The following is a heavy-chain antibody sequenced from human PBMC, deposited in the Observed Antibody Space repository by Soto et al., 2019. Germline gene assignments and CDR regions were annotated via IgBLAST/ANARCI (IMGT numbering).Heavy chain of an antibody. V-gene: IGHV3-30*18. D-gene: IGHD3-22*01. CDR2: ISYDGSNK. Sequence: GGSLRLSCAASGFTFSSYGMHWVRQAPGKGLEWVAVISYDGSNKYYADSVKGRFTISRYNSKNTLYLQMNSLRAEDTAVYYCAKDSYYYDSSGYPGDYWGQGTLVTVSS. J-gene: IGHJ4*02. CDR1: GFTFSSYG. CDR3: AKDSYYYDSSGYPGDY.